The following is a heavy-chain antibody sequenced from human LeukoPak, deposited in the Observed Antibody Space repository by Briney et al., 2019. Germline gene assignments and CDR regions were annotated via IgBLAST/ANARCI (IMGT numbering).Heavy chain of an antibody. J-gene: IGHJ4*02. CDR3: ARVRIEYDYVWGSYRRNPSFDY. CDR1: GFTFSSYG. D-gene: IGHD3-16*02. CDR2: ISSSSSTI. V-gene: IGHV3-48*04. Sequence: PGGSLRLSCAASGFTFSSYGMTWVRQAPGKGLEWVSYISSSSSTIYYADSVKGRFTISRDNAKSSVYLQMNSLRAEDTAMYYCARVRIEYDYVWGSYRRNPSFDYWGQGTLVTVSS.